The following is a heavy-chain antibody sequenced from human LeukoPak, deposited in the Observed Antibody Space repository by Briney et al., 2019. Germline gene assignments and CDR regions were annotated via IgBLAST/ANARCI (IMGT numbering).Heavy chain of an antibody. CDR1: GYTFTGYY. CDR3: ARAGPQRPGELGYCSSTSCYGAFDI. CDR2: INPSGGST. D-gene: IGHD2-2*01. V-gene: IGHV1-46*01. Sequence: GASVKVSCKASGYTFTGYYMHWVRQAPGQGLEWMGIINPSGGSTSYAQKFQGRVTMTRDTSTSTVYMELSSLRSEDTAVYYCARAGPQRPGELGYCSSTSCYGAFDIWGQGTMVTVSS. J-gene: IGHJ3*02.